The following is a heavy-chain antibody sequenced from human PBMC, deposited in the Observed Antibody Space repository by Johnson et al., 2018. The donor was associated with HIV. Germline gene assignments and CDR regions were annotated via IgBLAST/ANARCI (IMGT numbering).Heavy chain of an antibody. CDR1: GFTFSSYG. J-gene: IGHJ3*01. D-gene: IGHD3-3*01. Sequence: VKLVESGGGVVQPGRSLRLSCAASGFTFSSYGMHWVRQAPGKGLAWVGRIKSKTDGGTTDYAVPVKGRVTISRDDSKNTVYLQMNSLKSEDTAVYYCTTAKTIFGVVTLDGFDFWGQGTMVTVSS. CDR2: IKSKTDGGTT. CDR3: TTAKTIFGVVTLDGFDF. V-gene: IGHV3-15*01.